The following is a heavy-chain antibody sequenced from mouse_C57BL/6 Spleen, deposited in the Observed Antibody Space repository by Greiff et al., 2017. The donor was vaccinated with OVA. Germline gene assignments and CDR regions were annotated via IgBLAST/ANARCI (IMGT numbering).Heavy chain of an antibody. Sequence: EVKLMESGGGLVQPGGSLSLSCAASGFTFTDYYMSWVRQPPGKALEWLGFIRNKANGYTTEYSASVKGRFTISRDNSQSILYLQMNALRAEDSATYYCARCREGYYGYYFDCWGQGTTRTVSS. CDR3: ARCREGYYGYYFDC. J-gene: IGHJ2*01. CDR2: IRNKANGYTT. CDR1: GFTFTDYY. D-gene: IGHD1-1*01. V-gene: IGHV7-3*01.